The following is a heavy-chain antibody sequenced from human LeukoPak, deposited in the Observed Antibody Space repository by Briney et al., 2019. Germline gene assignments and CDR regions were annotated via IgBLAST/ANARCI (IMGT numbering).Heavy chain of an antibody. CDR2: IYPADSTA. J-gene: IGHJ4*02. D-gene: IGHD6-19*01. V-gene: IGHV5-51*01. CDR3: ARSGYSSGWYVGSFDY. Sequence: GESLKISCKASGYSFTTYWIGWVRQMPGKGLEWMGIIYPADSTAHYSPSFQGQVTISVDKSISTAYLQWSSLKASDTAMYYCARSGYSSGWYVGSFDYWGQGTLVTVSS. CDR1: GYSFTTYW.